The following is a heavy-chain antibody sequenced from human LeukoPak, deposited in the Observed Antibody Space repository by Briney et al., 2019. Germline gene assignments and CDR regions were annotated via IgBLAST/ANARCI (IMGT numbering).Heavy chain of an antibody. V-gene: IGHV4-4*07. Sequence: SETLSLTCTVSGGSISSYYWSWIRQPAGKGLEWIGRIYASGSTNYNPSVKSRVTISVDTSKNQFSLKLSSVTAADTAVYYCARGRIAARPRPFFDYWGQGTLVTVSS. CDR1: GGSISSYY. D-gene: IGHD6-6*01. CDR3: ARGRIAARPRPFFDY. CDR2: IYASGST. J-gene: IGHJ4*02.